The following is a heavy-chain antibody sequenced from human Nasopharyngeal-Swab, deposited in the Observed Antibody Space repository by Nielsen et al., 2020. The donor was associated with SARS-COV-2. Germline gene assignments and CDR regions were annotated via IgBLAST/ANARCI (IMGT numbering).Heavy chain of an antibody. J-gene: IGHJ3*02. CDR2: IYSSGGT. V-gene: IGHV3-66*03. Sequence: GGSLRLSCAASGFTVNSNFMTWVRQAPGKGLEWVSLIYSSGGTHYADSVKGRFTISRDNSNNTLYLQMNSLRPDDTAVYYCARDSLGGAANSAFDIWGQGTMVTVSS. CDR3: ARDSLGGAANSAFDI. CDR1: GFTVNSNF. D-gene: IGHD4/OR15-4a*01.